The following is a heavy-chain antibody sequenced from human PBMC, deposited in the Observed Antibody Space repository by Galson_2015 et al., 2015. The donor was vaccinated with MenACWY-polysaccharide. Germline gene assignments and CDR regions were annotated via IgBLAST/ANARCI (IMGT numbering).Heavy chain of an antibody. CDR2: ISSGGTI. CDR3: ARVLKGLGGTSPDY. Sequence: SLRLSCAASGFTFSSYSMNWVRQAPGKGLEWVSYISSGGTIYYADSVKGRFTISRDNAKNSLYLQMNSLRDEDTAVYYCARVLKGLGGTSPDYWGQGTLVTVSS. J-gene: IGHJ4*02. CDR1: GFTFSSYS. D-gene: IGHD1-7*01. V-gene: IGHV3-48*02.